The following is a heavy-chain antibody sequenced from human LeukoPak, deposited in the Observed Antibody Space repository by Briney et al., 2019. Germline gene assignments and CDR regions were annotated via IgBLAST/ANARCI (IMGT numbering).Heavy chain of an antibody. V-gene: IGHV1-69*05. CDR2: IIPIFGIA. CDR1: GGTFSSYA. J-gene: IGHJ5*02. Sequence: ASVKVSCKASGGTFSSYAISWVRQAPGQGLEWMGGIIPIFGIANYAQKFQGRVTITTDESTSTAYMELSSLRSEDTAVYYCARGLSGRYSSSSKDWFDPWGQGTLVTVSS. D-gene: IGHD6-6*01. CDR3: ARGLSGRYSSSSKDWFDP.